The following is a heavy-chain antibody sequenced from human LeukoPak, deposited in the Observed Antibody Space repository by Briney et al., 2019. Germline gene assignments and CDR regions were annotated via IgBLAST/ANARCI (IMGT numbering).Heavy chain of an antibody. CDR1: GGSIFSSTYY. Sequence: PSETLSLTCTVSGGSIFSSTYYWGWIRQPPGKGLEWIGSIFYSGSTYYNPSLKSRVTISVDTSKNQISLKVTSVTAADTAIYYCSRLYSGTRPPDYWGQGTLVTVSS. CDR2: IFYSGST. CDR3: SRLYSGTRPPDY. D-gene: IGHD2-15*01. J-gene: IGHJ4*02. V-gene: IGHV4-39*01.